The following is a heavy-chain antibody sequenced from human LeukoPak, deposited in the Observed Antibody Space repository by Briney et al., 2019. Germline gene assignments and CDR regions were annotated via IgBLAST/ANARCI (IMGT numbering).Heavy chain of an antibody. J-gene: IGHJ4*02. Sequence: GASETVSFKSSGYTFTSYDINWLRQATGQGLEWMGWMNPNSGNTGYAQKFQGRVTMTRNTSISTAYMELSSLRSEDTAVYYCARGRGSGWPYFDYWGQGTLVTVSS. D-gene: IGHD6-19*01. CDR1: GYTFTSYD. CDR2: MNPNSGNT. CDR3: ARGRGSGWPYFDY. V-gene: IGHV1-8*01.